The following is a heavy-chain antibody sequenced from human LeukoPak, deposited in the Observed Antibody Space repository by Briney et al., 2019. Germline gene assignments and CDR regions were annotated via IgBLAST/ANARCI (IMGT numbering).Heavy chain of an antibody. V-gene: IGHV3-23*01. CDR1: GFTFRNYA. Sequence: GGSLRLSCAASGFTFRNYAMSWVRQAPGKGLECISYVTDSGTNTDYADSVKGRFTISRDNSKNTLYLQMGSLRPDDMAVYYCARGVAISSSGWYDTFDYWGQGALVTVSS. J-gene: IGHJ4*02. CDR3: ARGVAISSSGWYDTFDY. CDR2: VTDSGTNT. D-gene: IGHD6-19*01.